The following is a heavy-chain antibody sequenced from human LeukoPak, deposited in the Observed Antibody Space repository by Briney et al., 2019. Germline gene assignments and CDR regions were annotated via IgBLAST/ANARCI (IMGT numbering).Heavy chain of an antibody. Sequence: ASVKVSCKASGYTFTGYYMHWVRQAPGQGPEWMGWINPNSGGTNYAQKFQGRVTMTRDTSISTAYMELSRLRSDDTAVYYCARSREWSPAHWGQGTLVTVSS. D-gene: IGHD3-3*01. J-gene: IGHJ4*02. CDR3: ARSREWSPAH. V-gene: IGHV1-2*02. CDR2: INPNSGGT. CDR1: GYTFTGYY.